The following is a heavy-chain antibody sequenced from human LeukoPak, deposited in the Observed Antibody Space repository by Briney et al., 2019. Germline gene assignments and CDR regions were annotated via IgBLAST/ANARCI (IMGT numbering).Heavy chain of an antibody. J-gene: IGHJ4*02. CDR3: ARDRRPGAREFDY. Sequence: TSETLSLTCAVSGGSISSGGYSWSWIRQPPGKGLGWIGYIYHSGSTYYNPSLKSRVTISVDRSKNQFSLKLSSVTAADTAVYYCARDRRPGAREFDYWGQGTLVTVSS. CDR2: IYHSGST. CDR1: GGSISSGGYS. D-gene: IGHD1-26*01. V-gene: IGHV4-30-2*01.